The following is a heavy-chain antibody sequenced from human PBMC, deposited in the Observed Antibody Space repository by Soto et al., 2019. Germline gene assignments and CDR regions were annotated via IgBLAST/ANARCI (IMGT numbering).Heavy chain of an antibody. J-gene: IGHJ5*02. CDR1: GGSISSGGYS. Sequence: TSETLSLTCAVSGGSISSGGYSWSWIRQPPGKGLEWIGYIYHSGSTYYNPSLKSRVTISVDTSKNQFSLKLSSVTAADTAVYYCARGGIQLWNWFDPWGQGTLVTVSS. CDR3: ARGGIQLWNWFDP. D-gene: IGHD5-18*01. CDR2: IYHSGST. V-gene: IGHV4-30-2*01.